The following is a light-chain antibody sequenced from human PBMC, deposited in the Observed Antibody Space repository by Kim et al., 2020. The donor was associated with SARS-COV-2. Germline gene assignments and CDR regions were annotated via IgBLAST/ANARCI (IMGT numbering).Light chain of an antibody. CDR1: QSVSSN. J-gene: IGKJ4*01. CDR3: QQYNNWSLT. Sequence: EILVTQSPATLSVSPGERATLSCRASQSVSSNLAWYQQKPGQSPRLLIYAASTRATGIPARFGGGGSGTEFTLTISSLQSEDFAVYYCQQYNNWSLTFGGGTKVDIK. V-gene: IGKV3-15*01. CDR2: AAS.